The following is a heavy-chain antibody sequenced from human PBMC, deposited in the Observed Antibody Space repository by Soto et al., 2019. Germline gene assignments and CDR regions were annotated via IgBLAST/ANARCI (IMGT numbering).Heavy chain of an antibody. D-gene: IGHD6-13*01. CDR2: ISAYNGNT. J-gene: IGHJ6*02. CDR3: AREAGYSISWCPRGICIDV. Sequence: GASVKVSCKASGYTFTSYGISWVRQAPGQGLEWMGWISAYNGNTNYAQKLQGRVTMTTDTSTSTAYMELRSLRSDDTAVYYCAREAGYSISWCPRGICIDVWDPGTTVTVSS. CDR1: GYTFTSYG. V-gene: IGHV1-18*01.